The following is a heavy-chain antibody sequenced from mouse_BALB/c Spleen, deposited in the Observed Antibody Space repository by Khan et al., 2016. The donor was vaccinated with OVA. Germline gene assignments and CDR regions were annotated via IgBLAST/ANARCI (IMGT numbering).Heavy chain of an antibody. Sequence: QVQLKESGPGLVAPSQSLSITCSVSGFSLTNYGVHWVRQPPGKGPEWLGIIWAGGSTNYNSALMSRVSIRKDNAKRQVFLKMNSLQTDDTAIYYGVRETAYYGNYEAMDYWGQGTSVTVSS. V-gene: IGHV2-9*02. D-gene: IGHD2-10*01. CDR1: GFSLTNYG. CDR2: IWAGGST. J-gene: IGHJ4*01. CDR3: VRETAYYGNYEAMDY.